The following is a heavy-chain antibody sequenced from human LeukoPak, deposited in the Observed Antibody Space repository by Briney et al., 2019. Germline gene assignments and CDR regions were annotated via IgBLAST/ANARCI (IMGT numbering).Heavy chain of an antibody. CDR2: IYYSGRT. V-gene: IGHV4-59*01. Sequence: PSETLSLTCTVSGGSISTYYWSWFRQPPGKGLEWIGYIYYSGRTNYNPSLKSRVTISLDTSKKQFSLKVSSVTAADTAVYYCARKGDDYEIDYWGQGTLVTVSS. D-gene: IGHD5-24*01. CDR1: GGSISTYY. CDR3: ARKGDDYEIDY. J-gene: IGHJ4*02.